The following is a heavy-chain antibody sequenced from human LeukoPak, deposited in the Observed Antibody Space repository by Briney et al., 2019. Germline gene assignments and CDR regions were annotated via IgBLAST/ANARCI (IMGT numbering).Heavy chain of an antibody. Sequence: ASVKVSCKASGGTFSSYAISWVRLAPGQGLEWMGGIIPIFGTANYAQKFQGRVTITADESTSTAYMELSSLRSEDTAVYYCAREGYQLLLQSSWFDPWGQGTLVTVSS. CDR2: IIPIFGTA. V-gene: IGHV1-69*13. CDR3: AREGYQLLLQSSWFDP. D-gene: IGHD2-2*01. J-gene: IGHJ5*02. CDR1: GGTFSSYA.